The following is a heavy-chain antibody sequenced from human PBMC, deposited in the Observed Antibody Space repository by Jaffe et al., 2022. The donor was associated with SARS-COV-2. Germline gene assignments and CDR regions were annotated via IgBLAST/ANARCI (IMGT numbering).Heavy chain of an antibody. CDR1: GYTFTSYG. CDR2: ISAYNGNT. Sequence: QVQLVQSGAEVKKPGASVKVSCKASGYTFTSYGISWVRQAPGQGLEWMGWISAYNGNTNYAQKLQGRVTMTTDTSTSTAYMELRSLRSDDTAVYYCASIPLSGNYDSSGYYPADVAFDIWGQGTMVTVSS. CDR3: ASIPLSGNYDSSGYYPADVAFDI. J-gene: IGHJ3*02. V-gene: IGHV1-18*01. D-gene: IGHD3-22*01.